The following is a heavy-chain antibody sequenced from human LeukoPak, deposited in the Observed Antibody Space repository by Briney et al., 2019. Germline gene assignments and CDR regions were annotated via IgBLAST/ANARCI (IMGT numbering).Heavy chain of an antibody. CDR1: GFTASSNY. CDR3: ARDRKPTPLYYGMDV. CDR2: IYSGGST. V-gene: IGHV3-53*01. J-gene: IGHJ6*02. Sequence: GGSLRLSCAASGFTASSNYMSWVRQAPGKGLEWVSVIYSGGSTYYADSVKGRFTISRDSSKNTLYLQMNSLRAEDTAVYYCARDRKPTPLYYGMDVWGQGTTVTVSS.